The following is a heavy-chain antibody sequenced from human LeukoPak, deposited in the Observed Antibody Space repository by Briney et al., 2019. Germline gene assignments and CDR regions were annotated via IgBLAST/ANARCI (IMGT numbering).Heavy chain of an antibody. Sequence: PGGSLRLSCAASGFTFSSYAMSWVRQAPGKGLEWVAVISYDGSNKYYADSVKGRFTISRDNSKNTLYLQMNSLRAEDTAVYYCAKDHEFYFDYWDQGTLVTVSS. V-gene: IGHV3-30*18. CDR3: AKDHEFYFDY. CDR2: ISYDGSNK. CDR1: GFTFSSYA. J-gene: IGHJ4*02.